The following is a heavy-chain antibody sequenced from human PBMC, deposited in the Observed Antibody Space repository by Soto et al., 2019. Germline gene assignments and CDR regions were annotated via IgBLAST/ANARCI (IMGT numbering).Heavy chain of an antibody. CDR1: GFTFSSYA. CDR2: ISGSGGST. CDR3: AKEWDSSGWSETLLWGYFDL. D-gene: IGHD6-19*01. J-gene: IGHJ2*01. Sequence: EVQLLESGGGLVQPGGSLRLSCAASGFTFSSYAMSWVRQAPGKGLEWVSAISGSGGSTYYADSVKGRFTISRDNSKNTLYLQMNSLRAEDTAVYYCAKEWDSSGWSETLLWGYFDLWGRGTLVTVSS. V-gene: IGHV3-23*01.